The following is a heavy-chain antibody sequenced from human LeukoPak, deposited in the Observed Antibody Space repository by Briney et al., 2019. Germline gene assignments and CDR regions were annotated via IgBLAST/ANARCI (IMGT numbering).Heavy chain of an antibody. D-gene: IGHD6-13*01. Sequence: ASVKVSCKASGYTFTSYDINWVRQATGQGLEWMGWMNPNRGNTGYAQKFQGRVTMTRNTSISTAYMELSSLRSEDTAVYYCARVLYSSSWYGDYNWFDPWGQGTLVTVSS. CDR3: ARVLYSSSWYGDYNWFDP. CDR1: GYTFTSYD. CDR2: MNPNRGNT. J-gene: IGHJ5*02. V-gene: IGHV1-8*01.